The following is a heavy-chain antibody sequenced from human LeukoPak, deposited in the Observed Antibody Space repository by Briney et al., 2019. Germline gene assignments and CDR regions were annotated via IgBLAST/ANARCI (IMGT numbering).Heavy chain of an antibody. CDR3: ARDLSSGSRDYYYYYMDV. CDR2: ISSSSSTI. Sequence: PGGSLRLSCAASGFTFSSCRMNWVRESPGKGRKGVSYISSSSSTIYYADSVKGRFTISRDNAKNSLYLQMNSLRAEDTAVYYCARDLSSGSRDYYYYYMDVWGKGTTVTVSS. J-gene: IGHJ6*03. V-gene: IGHV3-48*01. D-gene: IGHD6-19*01. CDR1: GFTFSSCR.